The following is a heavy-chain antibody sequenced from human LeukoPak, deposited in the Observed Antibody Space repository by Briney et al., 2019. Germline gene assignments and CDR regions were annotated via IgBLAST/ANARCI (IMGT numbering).Heavy chain of an antibody. Sequence: GGSLRLSCAASGFTFSNYWMSWVRQAPGKGLEWVANIKQDGSEKYYVDSVKGRFTISRDNAKNSLYLQMNSLRAEDTAVYYCARDASGYYYDSSGYFDYWGQGTLVTVSS. D-gene: IGHD3-22*01. CDR1: GFTFSNYW. V-gene: IGHV3-7*01. CDR3: ARDASGYYYDSSGYFDY. CDR2: IKQDGSEK. J-gene: IGHJ4*02.